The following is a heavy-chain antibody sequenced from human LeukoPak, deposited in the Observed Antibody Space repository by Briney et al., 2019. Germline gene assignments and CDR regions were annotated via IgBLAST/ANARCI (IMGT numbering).Heavy chain of an antibody. CDR1: GFTFSSYA. J-gene: IGHJ4*02. Sequence: GGSLRLSCAASGFTFSSYAMHWVRQAPGKGLEFVSSISPSSSYIYYADSVKGRFTISRDDAKNSLFLQMNSLRAEDTAVYYCAREGGYCSGGSCRFFDYWGQGTLVTVSS. D-gene: IGHD2-15*01. CDR3: AREGGYCSGGSCRFFDY. CDR2: ISPSSSYI. V-gene: IGHV3-21*06.